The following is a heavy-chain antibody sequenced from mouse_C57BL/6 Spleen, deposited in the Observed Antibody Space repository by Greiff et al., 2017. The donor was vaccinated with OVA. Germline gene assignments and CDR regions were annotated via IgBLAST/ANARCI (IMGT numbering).Heavy chain of an antibody. D-gene: IGHD1-1*01. CDR2: ISSGSSTI. CDR1: GFTFSDYG. CDR3: ARNYGSSYAWFAY. J-gene: IGHJ3*01. V-gene: IGHV5-17*01. Sequence: DVQLQESGGGLVKPGGSLKLSCAASGFTFSDYGMHWVRQAPEKGLEWVAYISSGSSTIYYADTVKGRFTISRDNAKNTLFLQMTSLRSEDTAMYYCARNYGSSYAWFAYWGQGTLVTVSA.